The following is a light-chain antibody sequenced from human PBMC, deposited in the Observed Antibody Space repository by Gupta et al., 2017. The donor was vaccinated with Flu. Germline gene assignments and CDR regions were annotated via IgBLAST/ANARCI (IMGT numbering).Light chain of an antibody. CDR2: ENN. Sequence: QSVLTQPPSVSGAPGQRVIISCTGSSSNIGADYDVHWYQQVPGTAPRLLIYENNNRPSGVPDRFSASKSGTSASLAITGLQTEDEADYYCQSYDSSLTAWLFGGGTKLTVL. V-gene: IGLV1-40*01. CDR1: SSNIGADYD. J-gene: IGLJ3*02. CDR3: QSYDSSLTAWL.